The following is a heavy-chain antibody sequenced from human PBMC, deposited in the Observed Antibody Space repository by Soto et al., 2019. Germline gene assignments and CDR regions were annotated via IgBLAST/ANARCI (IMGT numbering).Heavy chain of an antibody. V-gene: IGHV3-9*01. Sequence: GGSLRLSCAASGFGFDEDAMHWVRQAPGKGLEWVSGISWSGDMIRYADSVKGRFTISRDNGKNSLYLQMNSLRAEDTAVYYCAKDSTYYDFWSGPDAFDIWGQGTMVTVSS. CDR1: GFGFDEDA. J-gene: IGHJ3*02. CDR3: AKDSTYYDFWSGPDAFDI. D-gene: IGHD3-3*01. CDR2: ISWSGDMI.